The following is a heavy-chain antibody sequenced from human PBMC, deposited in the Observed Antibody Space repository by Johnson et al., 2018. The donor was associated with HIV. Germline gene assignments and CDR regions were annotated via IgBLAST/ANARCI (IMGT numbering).Heavy chain of an antibody. Sequence: QVQLVESGGDLVQPGGSLRLSCGASGFSVSNNYMSWVRQAPGKGLEWVSIISSSGRTIYYVDSVKGRFTISRDNAKNSLYLEMNSLRAEDTAVYYCVREEGNDILTRGDAFDIWGQGTLVTVSS. CDR2: ISSSGRTI. D-gene: IGHD3-9*01. J-gene: IGHJ3*02. V-gene: IGHV3-11*04. CDR1: GFSVSNNY. CDR3: VREEGNDILTRGDAFDI.